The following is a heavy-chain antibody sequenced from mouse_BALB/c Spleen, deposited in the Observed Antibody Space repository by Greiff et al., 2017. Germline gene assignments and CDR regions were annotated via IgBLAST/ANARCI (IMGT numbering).Heavy chain of an antibody. CDR3: ARGLITTVVGDY. Sequence: EVQGVESGGGLVQPGGSLRLSCATSGFTFTDYYMSWVRQPPGKALEWLGFIRNKANGYTTEYSASVKGRFTISRDNSQSILYLQMNTLRAEDSATYYCARGLITTVVGDYWGQGTSVTVSS. CDR2: IRNKANGYTT. J-gene: IGHJ4*01. V-gene: IGHV7-3*02. CDR1: GFTFTDYY. D-gene: IGHD1-1*01.